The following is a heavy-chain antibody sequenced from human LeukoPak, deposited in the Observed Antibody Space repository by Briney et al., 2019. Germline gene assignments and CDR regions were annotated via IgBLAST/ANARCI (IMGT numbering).Heavy chain of an antibody. D-gene: IGHD3-10*01. J-gene: IGHJ6*03. V-gene: IGHV6-1*01. CDR2: TYYRSKWYN. CDR3: ARVITMVRGVIRHYYYYYMDV. CDR1: GDSASSNSAA. Sequence: SQTLSLTCAISGDSASSNSAAWNWIRQSPSRGLEWLGRTYYRSKWYNDYAVSVKSRITINPDTSKNQFSLQLNSVTPEDTAVYYCARVITMVRGVIRHYYYYYMDVWGKGTTVTVSS.